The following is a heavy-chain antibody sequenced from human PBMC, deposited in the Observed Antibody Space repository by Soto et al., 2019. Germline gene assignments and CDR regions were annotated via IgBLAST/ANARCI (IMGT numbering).Heavy chain of an antibody. Sequence: PSETLSLTCTVSGGSISSYYWSWIRQPPGEGLEWIGYIYYSGSTNYNPSLKSRVTISVDTSKNQFSLSLSSVTAADTAVYYCARRAGLCTSATCTNWFDPWGQGTLVTVSS. D-gene: IGHD2-2*01. CDR1: GGSISSYY. CDR2: IYYSGST. CDR3: ARRAGLCTSATCTNWFDP. V-gene: IGHV4-59*08. J-gene: IGHJ5*02.